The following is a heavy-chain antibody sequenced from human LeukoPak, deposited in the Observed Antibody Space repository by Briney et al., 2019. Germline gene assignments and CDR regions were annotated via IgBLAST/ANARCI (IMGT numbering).Heavy chain of an antibody. V-gene: IGHV3-23*01. D-gene: IGHD1-14*01. J-gene: IGHJ4*02. CDR2: ISGTGGRT. CDR3: AKVKWEPTRAFDY. Sequence: GGSLRLSCAASGFTFSSYAMSWVRQAPGKGREWVATISGTGGRTYYAESVEGRTTFSRDNSKNTVYLQRNCRRVEDTALFCCAKVKWEPTRAFDYGSQGSLVTVSS. CDR1: GFTFSSYA.